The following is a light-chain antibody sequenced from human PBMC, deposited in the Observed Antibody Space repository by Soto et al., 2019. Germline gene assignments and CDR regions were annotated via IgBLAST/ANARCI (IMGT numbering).Light chain of an antibody. V-gene: IGLV2-14*01. Sequence: QSALTQPASVSGSPGQSITISCTGTSSDVGGYNYVSWYQQHPGKAPKLIIYELINRPSGVSNRFSGSKSGNTASLTISGLQAEDEADYYCNSSTSKSTGVFGTGTKLTVL. CDR1: SSDVGGYNY. CDR3: NSSTSKSTGV. J-gene: IGLJ1*01. CDR2: ELI.